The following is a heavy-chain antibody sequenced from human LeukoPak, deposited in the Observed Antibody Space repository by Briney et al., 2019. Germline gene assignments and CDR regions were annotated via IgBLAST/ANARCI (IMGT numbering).Heavy chain of an antibody. CDR1: GFTFNRYI. D-gene: IGHD2-2*01. CDR2: IYSGGTT. J-gene: IGHJ4*02. Sequence: GGSLRLSCAASGFTFNRYIMHWVRQAPGKGLEWVSVIYSGGTTNHADSVKGRFTVSRDNSKNTLYLQMNSLRAEDTAVYFCARGSSRAFDYWGQGTLVTVSS. CDR3: ARGSSRAFDY. V-gene: IGHV3-53*01.